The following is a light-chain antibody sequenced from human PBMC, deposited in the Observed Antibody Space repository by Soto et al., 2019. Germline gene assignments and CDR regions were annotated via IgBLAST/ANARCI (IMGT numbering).Light chain of an antibody. CDR3: SSYAGSNNLGV. J-gene: IGLJ1*01. CDR2: EVS. V-gene: IGLV2-8*01. Sequence: QSVLTQPPSASGSPGQSVTISCTGNSRDGGGYNYVSWYQQHPGKAPKLMIYEVSKRPSGVPDRFSGSKSGNTASLTVSGLQAEDEADYYCSSYAGSNNLGVFGTGTKVTVL. CDR1: SRDGGGYNY.